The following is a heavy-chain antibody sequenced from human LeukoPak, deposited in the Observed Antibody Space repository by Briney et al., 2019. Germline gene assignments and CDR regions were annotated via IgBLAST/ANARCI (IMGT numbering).Heavy chain of an antibody. V-gene: IGHV3-53*01. CDR3: ARDRGSSGYYYYGMDV. Sequence: GGSLRLSCAASGFTVSSNYMSWVRQAPGKGLERASVIYSGGSTYYADSVKGRFTISRDNSKNTLYLQMNSLRAEDTAVYYCARDRGSSGYYYYGMDVWGQGTTVTVSS. J-gene: IGHJ6*02. CDR1: GFTVSSNY. CDR2: IYSGGST. D-gene: IGHD6-6*01.